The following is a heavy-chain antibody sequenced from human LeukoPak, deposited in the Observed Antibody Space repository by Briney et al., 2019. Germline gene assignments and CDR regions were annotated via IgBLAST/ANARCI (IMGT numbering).Heavy chain of an antibody. D-gene: IGHD3-3*01. J-gene: IGHJ4*02. CDR1: GYTLTELS. CDR2: FDPEDGET. V-gene: IGHV1-24*01. CDR3: ATEGLRFLEWPPRY. Sequence: ASVKVSCKVSGYTLTELSMHWVRQAPGKGLEWMGGFDPEDGETIYAQKFQGRVTMTEDTSTDTAYMELSRLRSEDTAVYYCATEGLRFLEWPPRYWGQGTLVTVSS.